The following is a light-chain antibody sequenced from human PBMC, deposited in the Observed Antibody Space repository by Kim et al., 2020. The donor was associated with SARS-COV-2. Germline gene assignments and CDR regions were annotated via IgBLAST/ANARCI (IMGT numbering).Light chain of an antibody. V-gene: IGKV1-5*03. CDR1: QSISIW. Sequence: SASVGDRVTITCRASQSISIWLAWYQQIPGKAPKLLIYKASSLESEVPSRFSGSGSGTEFTLTISSLQPDDFATYYCQQYSSHWTFGQGTKVDI. CDR2: KAS. CDR3: QQYSSHWT. J-gene: IGKJ1*01.